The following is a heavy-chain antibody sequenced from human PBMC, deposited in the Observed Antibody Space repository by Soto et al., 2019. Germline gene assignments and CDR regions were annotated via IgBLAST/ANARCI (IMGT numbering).Heavy chain of an antibody. CDR3: ARDLPIEVLVITGPAFDI. V-gene: IGHV1-18*01. Sequence: QVQLVQSGAEVKKPGASVKVSCKASGYTFNSYGMSWVRQAPGQGLEWMGWISAYNGNTNYEQKLQGRVTMTTDTSTSTAYMELRSLRSDDTAVYYCARDLPIEVLVITGPAFDIWGQGTMVTVSS. J-gene: IGHJ3*02. CDR2: ISAYNGNT. D-gene: IGHD3-22*01. CDR1: GYTFNSYG.